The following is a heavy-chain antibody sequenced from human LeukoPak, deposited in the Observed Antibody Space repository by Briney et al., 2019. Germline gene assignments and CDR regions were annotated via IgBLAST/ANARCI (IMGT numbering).Heavy chain of an antibody. CDR3: ARLTSHGASGDYYLDY. J-gene: IGHJ4*02. Sequence: SETLSLTCTVSGGSISSYYWSWIRQPPGKGLEWIGYIYYSGSTNYNPSLKSRVTISVDTSKNQFSLKLSSVTAADTAVYYCARLTSHGASGDYYLDYWGQGTLVTVSS. V-gene: IGHV4-59*01. D-gene: IGHD2-21*02. CDR2: IYYSGST. CDR1: GGSISSYY.